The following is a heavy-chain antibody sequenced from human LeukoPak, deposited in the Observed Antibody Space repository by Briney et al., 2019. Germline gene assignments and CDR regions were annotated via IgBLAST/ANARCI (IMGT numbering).Heavy chain of an antibody. CDR2: ISSSSSYI. V-gene: IGHV3-21*01. D-gene: IGHD4-23*01. CDR3: ARDHGNSYAFDI. CDR1: GFTFSSYS. Sequence: PGGSLRLSCAASGFTFSSYSMNWVRQAPGKGLEWVSSISSSSSYIYYADSVKGRFTISRDNAKSSLYLQMNSLRAEDTAVYYCARDHGNSYAFDIWGQGTMVTVSS. J-gene: IGHJ3*02.